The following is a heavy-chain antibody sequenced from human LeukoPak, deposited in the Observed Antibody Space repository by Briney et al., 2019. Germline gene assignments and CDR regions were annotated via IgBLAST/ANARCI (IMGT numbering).Heavy chain of an antibody. Sequence: PSETLSLTCTVSGGSISSYYWSWIRQPPGKGLEWIGYIYYSGSTNYNPSLKSRVTISVDTSKNQFSLKLSSVTAADTAVHYCARDLWAYSYSSGWNYWGQGTLVTVSS. CDR3: ARDLWAYSYSSGWNY. J-gene: IGHJ4*02. CDR2: IYYSGST. CDR1: GGSISSYY. V-gene: IGHV4-59*01. D-gene: IGHD6-19*01.